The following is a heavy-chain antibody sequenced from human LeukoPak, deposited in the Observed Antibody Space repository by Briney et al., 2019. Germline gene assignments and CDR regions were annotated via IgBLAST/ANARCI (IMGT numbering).Heavy chain of an antibody. V-gene: IGHV3-23*01. J-gene: IGHJ4*02. Sequence: EGSLRLSCAASGFTFRSYAMSWVRQAPGKGLEWVSSIGGSDGRTYYAESVKGRFTISRDNSKNTVYLQMNSLRVEDTAVYFCADPPNADYWGQGTLVTVSS. CDR1: GFTFRSYA. CDR3: ADPPNADY. D-gene: IGHD4/OR15-4a*01. CDR2: IGGSDGRT.